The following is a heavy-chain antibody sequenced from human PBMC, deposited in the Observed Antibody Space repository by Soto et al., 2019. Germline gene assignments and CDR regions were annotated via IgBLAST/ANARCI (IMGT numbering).Heavy chain of an antibody. CDR3: AKSFYDALTGPSWFDP. V-gene: IGHV4-31*03. CDR2: IYYSGST. J-gene: IGHJ5*02. CDR1: GGSISSSNYY. D-gene: IGHD3-9*01. Sequence: SETLSLTCTVSGGSISSSNYYWSWIRQHPGKDLEWIGYIYYSGSTYYNPSLKSRVTISIDTSKNHFSLKLSSVTAADTAIYYCAKSFYDALTGPSWFDPWGQGTLVTVSS.